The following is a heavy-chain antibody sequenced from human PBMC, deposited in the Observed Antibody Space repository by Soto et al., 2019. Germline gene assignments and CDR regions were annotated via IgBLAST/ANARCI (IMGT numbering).Heavy chain of an antibody. CDR1: GGSISSSSYY. J-gene: IGHJ4*02. CDR3: ATTSNCGGDCYYFDY. Sequence: QLQLQESGPGLVKPSETLSLTCTVSGGSISSSSYYWGWIRQPPGKGLEWIGSIYYSGSTYYNPSRKSRVPISVDTSKNQFSLKLGSVTAADTAVYYCATTSNCGGDCYYFDYWGQGTLVTVSS. D-gene: IGHD2-21*02. V-gene: IGHV4-39*01. CDR2: IYYSGST.